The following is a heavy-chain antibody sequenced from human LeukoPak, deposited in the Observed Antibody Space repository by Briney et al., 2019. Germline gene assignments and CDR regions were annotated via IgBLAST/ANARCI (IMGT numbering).Heavy chain of an antibody. V-gene: IGHV3-21*01. CDR2: ISSSSSYI. Sequence: GGSLRLSCAASGFTFSSYSMNWVRQAPGKGLEWVSSISSSSSYIYYADSVKGRFTISRDNAKNSLYLQMNSLRAEDTAVYYCARVGYSYGSYYFDYWGQGTLVTVSS. J-gene: IGHJ4*02. CDR3: ARVGYSYGSYYFDY. CDR1: GFTFSSYS. D-gene: IGHD5-18*01.